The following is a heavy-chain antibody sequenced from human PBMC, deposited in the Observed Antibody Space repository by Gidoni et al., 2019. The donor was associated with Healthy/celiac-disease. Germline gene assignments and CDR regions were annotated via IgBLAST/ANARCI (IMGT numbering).Heavy chain of an antibody. CDR3: ARARGVMSWYFDL. D-gene: IGHD2-8*01. CDR1: GGSFSGYY. V-gene: IGHV4-34*01. J-gene: IGHJ2*01. CDR2: INHSGST. Sequence: QVQLQQWGAGLLKPSETLSLTCAVYGGSFSGYYWSWIRQPPGKGLEWIGEINHSGSTNYNPSLKSRVTISVDTSKNQFSLKLSSVTAADTAVYYCARARGVMSWYFDLWGRGTLVTVSS.